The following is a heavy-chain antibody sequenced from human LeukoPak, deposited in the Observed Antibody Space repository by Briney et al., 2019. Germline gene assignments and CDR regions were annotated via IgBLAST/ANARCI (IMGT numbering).Heavy chain of an antibody. J-gene: IGHJ4*02. CDR2: ISGSGGST. V-gene: IGHV3-23*01. Sequence: GGTLRLSCAASGFTFSSYGMSWVRQAPGKGLEWVSAISGSGGSTYYADSVKGRFTISRDNSKNTLYLQMNSLRAEDTAVYYCAKSKQLAPWDYWGQGTLVTVSS. CDR1: GFTFSSYG. D-gene: IGHD1-1*01. CDR3: AKSKQLAPWDY.